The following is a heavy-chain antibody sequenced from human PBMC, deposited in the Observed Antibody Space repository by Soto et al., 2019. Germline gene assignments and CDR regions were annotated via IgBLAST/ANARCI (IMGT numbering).Heavy chain of an antibody. CDR3: ARSKAVVIAALDI. D-gene: IGHD2-21*01. V-gene: IGHV3-23*01. J-gene: IGHJ3*02. CDR2: VSDNGGSRGGT. CDR1: GFMFNNSA. Sequence: GGSLRLSCKASGFMFNNSAMTWVRQAPGQGLQWVASVSDNGGSRGGTYYADSVKGRFTISRDKSKNTLYLQLDSLTGADTAVYYCARSKAVVIAALDIWGQGTMVTVSS.